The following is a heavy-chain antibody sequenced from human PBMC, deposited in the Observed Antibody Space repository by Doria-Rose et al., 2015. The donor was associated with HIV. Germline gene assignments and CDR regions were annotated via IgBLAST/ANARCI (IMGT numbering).Heavy chain of an antibody. Sequence: QVQLQESGPGLVKPSETLSLTCSVSGGSISLYYWSWIRQRPGKGLEYIGDIFYTGSTNYSPSLKSRVSISIDTSRNKFSLRLSSVTAADTAVYYCARVLSGTYDYWGQGTLVTVSS. J-gene: IGHJ4*02. CDR3: ARVLSGTYDY. D-gene: IGHD1-26*01. V-gene: IGHV4-59*01. CDR1: GGSISLYY. CDR2: IFYTGST.